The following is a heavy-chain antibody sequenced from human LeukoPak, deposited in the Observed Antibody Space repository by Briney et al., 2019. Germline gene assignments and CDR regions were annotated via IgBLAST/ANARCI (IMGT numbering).Heavy chain of an antibody. CDR3: AREGYSCDSSGYSNY. Sequence: SETLCLTCAVYGGSFSGYYWSWIRQPPGKGLEWIGEINQSGRTNYNPSLKSRVTISVDTSKNQFSIKLSSVTAADTAVYYCAREGYSCDSSGYSNYWGQGTLVTVSS. D-gene: IGHD3-22*01. V-gene: IGHV4-34*01. CDR2: INQSGRT. J-gene: IGHJ4*02. CDR1: GGSFSGYY.